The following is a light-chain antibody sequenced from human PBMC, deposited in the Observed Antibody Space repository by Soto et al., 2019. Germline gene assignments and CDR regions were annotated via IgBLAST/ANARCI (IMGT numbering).Light chain of an antibody. CDR3: GSWDSSLSAYV. Sequence: QSVLTQPPSVSTAPGQKVTISCSGSSYNIGGNSVSWYQQLPGTAPKLLIYDDNKRPSGIPDRFSGSKSGTSANLGITGFQTGDEADYYCGSWDSSLSAYVFGTGTKVTVL. V-gene: IGLV1-51*01. CDR2: DDN. J-gene: IGLJ1*01. CDR1: SYNIGGNS.